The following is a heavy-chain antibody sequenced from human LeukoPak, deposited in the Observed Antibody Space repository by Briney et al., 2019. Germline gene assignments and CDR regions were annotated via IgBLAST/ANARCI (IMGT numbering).Heavy chain of an antibody. J-gene: IGHJ4*02. CDR2: IWYDGSNK. Sequence: PGRSLSLSCAASGFTFSNYAMHWVRQAPGKGLEWVAVIWYDGSNKYYADSVKGRFTISRDNFKNTLYLEMNSLRAEDTAVYYCARGGTWWGQGTLVTVSS. D-gene: IGHD2-15*01. V-gene: IGHV3-33*01. CDR1: GFTFSNYA. CDR3: ARGGTW.